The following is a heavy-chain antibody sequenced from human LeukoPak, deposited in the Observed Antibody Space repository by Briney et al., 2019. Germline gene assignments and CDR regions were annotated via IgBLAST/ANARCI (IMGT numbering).Heavy chain of an antibody. D-gene: IGHD3-9*01. CDR2: ISSSGSTI. V-gene: IGHV3-11*01. Sequence: SGGSLRLSCAASGFTFSDYYMSWIRQAPGKGLEWVSYISSSGSTIYYADSVKGRFTISRDNAKNSLYLQMNSLRAEDTAVYYCARDRRRYDILTGYQLDYWGQGTLVTVSS. J-gene: IGHJ4*02. CDR1: GFTFSDYY. CDR3: ARDRRRYDILTGYQLDY.